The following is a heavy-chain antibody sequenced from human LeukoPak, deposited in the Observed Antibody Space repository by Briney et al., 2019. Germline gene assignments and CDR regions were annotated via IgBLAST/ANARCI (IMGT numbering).Heavy chain of an antibody. V-gene: IGHV3-20*01. D-gene: IGHD3-22*01. CDR2: INWNGRST. J-gene: IGHJ4*02. Sequence: PGGSLRLSCAASGFTFDDYGMSWVRQAPGKGLEWVSGINWNGRSTGYADSVKGRFTISRDNAKNSLYLQMNSLRAEDTALYHCARDHGSYDSSGYYPGYWGQGTLVTVSS. CDR1: GFTFDDYG. CDR3: ARDHGSYDSSGYYPGY.